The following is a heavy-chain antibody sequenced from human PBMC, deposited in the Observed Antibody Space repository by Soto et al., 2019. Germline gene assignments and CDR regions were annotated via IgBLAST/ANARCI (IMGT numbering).Heavy chain of an antibody. D-gene: IGHD6-19*01. CDR1: GYTFTGYY. CDR2: INPNSGGT. CDR3: ARDRVGGAVAGHFDY. Sequence: QVPLVQSGAEVKKPGASVKVSCKASGYTFTGYYMHWVRQAPGQGLEWMGWINPNSGGTNYAQKFQGWVTMTRDTSISTAYMELSRLRSDDTAVYYCARDRVGGAVAGHFDYWGQGTLVTVSS. V-gene: IGHV1-2*04. J-gene: IGHJ4*02.